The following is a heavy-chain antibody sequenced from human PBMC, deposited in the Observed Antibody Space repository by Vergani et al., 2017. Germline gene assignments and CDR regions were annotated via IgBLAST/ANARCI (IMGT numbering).Heavy chain of an antibody. CDR1: GYTFTSYG. V-gene: IGHV1-18*04. D-gene: IGHD4-17*01. CDR2: ISAYKGNT. J-gene: IGHJ6*03. Sequence: QVQLVQSGAEVKKPGASVKVSCKASGYTFTSYGISWVRQAPGQGLEWMGWISAYKGNTNYAQKLQGRVTMTTDTSTSPAYMELMSLRPDDTSVYYCARDYGDPNYYYYDMDVWGKGTTVTVSS. CDR3: ARDYGDPNYYYYDMDV.